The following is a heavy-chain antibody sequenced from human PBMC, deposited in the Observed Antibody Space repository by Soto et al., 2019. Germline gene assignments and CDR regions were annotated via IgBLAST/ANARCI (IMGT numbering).Heavy chain of an antibody. CDR1: GGSISSGNYY. J-gene: IGHJ3*02. V-gene: IGHV4-39*01. Sequence: QLQLQESGPGLLKPSETLSLTCTVSGGSISSGNYYWDWIRQPPGKGLEWIGNVYYSGSTNYNPSLESRVTISVDTSNYQFSLKLSSVTAADTAVYYCARQTDSYYTFDAFDIWGQGTMVTVSS. CDR3: ARQTDSYYTFDAFDI. D-gene: IGHD3-22*01. CDR2: VYYSGST.